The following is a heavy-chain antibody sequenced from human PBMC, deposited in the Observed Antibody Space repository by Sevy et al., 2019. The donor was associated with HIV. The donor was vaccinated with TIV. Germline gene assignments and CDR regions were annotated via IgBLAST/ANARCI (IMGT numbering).Heavy chain of an antibody. CDR3: ARTTFGVNNWFDP. V-gene: IGHV3-11*01. CDR1: VFTFSDYY. J-gene: IGHJ5*02. D-gene: IGHD3-3*01. Sequence: GGSLRLSCAASVFTFSDYYMSWIRQAPGKGLEWVSYISSSGSTIYYADSVKGRFTISRDNAKNSLYLQMNSLRAEDTAVYYCARTTFGVNNWFDPWGQGTLVTVSS. CDR2: ISSSGSTI.